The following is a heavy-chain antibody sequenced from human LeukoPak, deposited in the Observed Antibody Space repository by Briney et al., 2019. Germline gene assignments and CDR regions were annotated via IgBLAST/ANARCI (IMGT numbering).Heavy chain of an antibody. J-gene: IGHJ3*02. CDR3: ARDRSVSDDYDDQRPDHFDI. D-gene: IGHD4-17*01. Sequence: SETLSLTCTVSGGSISNALYYWGWIRQPPGKGLVWIGSIYYSGSTYYNPSLKRRVTISVDTSKKQFSLKLSSVTAADTAVYYCARDRSVSDDYDDQRPDHFDIWGQGTMVSVSS. CDR1: GGSISNALYY. CDR2: IYYSGST. V-gene: IGHV4-39*07.